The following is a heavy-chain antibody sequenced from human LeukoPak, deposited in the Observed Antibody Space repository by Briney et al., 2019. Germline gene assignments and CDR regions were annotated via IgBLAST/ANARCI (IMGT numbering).Heavy chain of an antibody. CDR3: AKDGLTIPTAMAKYYYYMDV. Sequence: HPGGSLRLTCAASGFTFSSYGMHWVRQAPGKGLEWVAFIRYDGSNKYYAASVKGRFTISRDNSKNTLNLQMNSLRAEDTAVYYCAKDGLTIPTAMAKYYYYMDVWGKGTTVTISS. J-gene: IGHJ6*03. D-gene: IGHD5-18*01. CDR2: IRYDGSNK. V-gene: IGHV3-30*02. CDR1: GFTFSSYG.